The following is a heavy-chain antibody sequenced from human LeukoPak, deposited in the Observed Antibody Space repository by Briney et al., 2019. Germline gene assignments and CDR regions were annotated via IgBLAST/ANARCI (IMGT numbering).Heavy chain of an antibody. CDR1: GYTFTSYY. CDR3: AREGSSSWYRRGYYYGMDV. D-gene: IGHD6-13*01. CDR2: INPSGGST. V-gene: IGHV1-46*01. J-gene: IGHJ6*02. Sequence: ASVKVSCKASGYTFTSYYMHWVRQAPGQGLEWMGIINPSGGSTSYAQKFQGRVTMTRDTSASTAYMELSSLRSEDTAVYYCAREGSSSWYRRGYYYGMDVWGQGTTVTVSS.